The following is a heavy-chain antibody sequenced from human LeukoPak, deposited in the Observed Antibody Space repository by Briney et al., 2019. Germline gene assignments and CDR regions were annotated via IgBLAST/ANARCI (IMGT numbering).Heavy chain of an antibody. Sequence: ASVKVSCKASGGTFSSYAISWVRQAPGQGLERMGGIIPIFGTANYAQKFQGRVTITADESTSTAYMELSSLRSEDTAVYYCARDHRDYYDSSGYHDAFDIWGQGTMVTVSS. CDR1: GGTFSSYA. J-gene: IGHJ3*02. D-gene: IGHD3-22*01. CDR2: IIPIFGTA. CDR3: ARDHRDYYDSSGYHDAFDI. V-gene: IGHV1-69*01.